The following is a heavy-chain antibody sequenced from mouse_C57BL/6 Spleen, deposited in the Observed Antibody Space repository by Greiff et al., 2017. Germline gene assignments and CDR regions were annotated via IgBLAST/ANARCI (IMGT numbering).Heavy chain of an antibody. D-gene: IGHD2-14*01. CDR2: IDPETGGT. CDR3: TRGTDF. J-gene: IGHJ2*01. Sequence: QVQLQQSGAELVRPGASVTLSCKASGYTFTDYEMHWVKQTSVHGLEWIGAIDPETGGTAYNQKFKGKAILTADKSSSTAYMELRSLTSGDSAFYYCTRGTDFWGKGTTLTVSS. V-gene: IGHV1-15*01. CDR1: GYTFTDYE.